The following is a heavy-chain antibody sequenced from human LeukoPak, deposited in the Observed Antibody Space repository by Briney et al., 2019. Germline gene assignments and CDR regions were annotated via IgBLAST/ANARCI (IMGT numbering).Heavy chain of an antibody. CDR3: ARNAHSFDSSGYYFHF. Sequence: PGGSLRLSCAASGFTLSEFGMHWVRQAPGKGLEWITFIRYDGYKKHYIDSVKGRFTTSRDNSKNTVSLQMSSLRVEDTAVYYCARNAHSFDSSGYYFHFWGQGTRVIVSS. CDR1: GFTLSEFG. CDR2: IRYDGYKK. D-gene: IGHD3-22*01. J-gene: IGHJ4*02. V-gene: IGHV3-30*02.